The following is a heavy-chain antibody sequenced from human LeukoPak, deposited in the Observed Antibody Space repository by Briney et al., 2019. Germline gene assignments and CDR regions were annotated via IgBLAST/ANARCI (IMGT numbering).Heavy chain of an antibody. CDR3: AKNGGYSYGYVAPFGY. CDR1: GFTFSSYT. Sequence: HPGGSLRLSCAASGFTFSSYTMNWFRQAPGKGLEWVSAISGSGSNTYYAGSVKGRFTISRDNSKNTLYLQMNSLRAEDTAVYYCAKNGGYSYGYVAPFGYWGQGTLVTVSS. V-gene: IGHV3-23*01. CDR2: ISGSGSNT. J-gene: IGHJ4*02. D-gene: IGHD5-18*01.